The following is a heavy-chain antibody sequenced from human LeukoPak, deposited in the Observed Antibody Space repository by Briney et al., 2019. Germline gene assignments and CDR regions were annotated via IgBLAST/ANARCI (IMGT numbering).Heavy chain of an antibody. CDR3: ARQSWIVVKSNWFDP. D-gene: IGHD2-2*01. CDR2: INHSGST. V-gene: IGHV4-34*01. CDR1: GGSFSGYY. J-gene: IGHJ5*02. Sequence: PSETLSLTCAVYGGSFSGYYWSWIRQPSGKGLEWIGEINHSGSTNYNPSLKSRVTISVDTSKNQFSLKLSSVTAADTAVYYCARQSWIVVKSNWFDPWGQGPLATVSS.